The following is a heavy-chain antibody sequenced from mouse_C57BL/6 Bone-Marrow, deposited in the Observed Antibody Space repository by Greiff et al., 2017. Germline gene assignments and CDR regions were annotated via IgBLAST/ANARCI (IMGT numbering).Heavy chain of an antibody. CDR1: GYTFTSYG. D-gene: IGHD3-1*01. CDR3: ARCGAIDGDWDFDV. V-gene: IGHV1-81*01. J-gene: IGHJ1*03. CDR2: IYPRSGNT. Sequence: VQLQESGAELARPGASVKLSCKASGYTFTSYGISWVKQRTGQGLEWIGEIYPRSGNTYYNEKFKGKATLTADKSSSTAYMALRSLTSEVSAVYFCARCGAIDGDWDFDVWGTGTTVTVSS.